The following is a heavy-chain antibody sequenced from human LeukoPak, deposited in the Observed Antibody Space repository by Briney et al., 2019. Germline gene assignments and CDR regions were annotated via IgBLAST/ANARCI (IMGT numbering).Heavy chain of an antibody. Sequence: SVKVSCKASGGTFSSYAISWVRQAPGQGLEWMGGIIPIFGTANYAQKFQGRVMITADESTSTAYMELSSLRSEDTAVYYCATAERSPYYYYGMDVWGQGTTVTVSS. V-gene: IGHV1-69*13. J-gene: IGHJ6*02. CDR1: GGTFSSYA. D-gene: IGHD1-26*01. CDR2: IIPIFGTA. CDR3: ATAERSPYYYYGMDV.